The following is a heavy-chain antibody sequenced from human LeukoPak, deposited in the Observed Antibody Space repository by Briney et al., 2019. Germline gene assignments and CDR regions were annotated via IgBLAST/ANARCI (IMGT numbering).Heavy chain of an antibody. Sequence: SETLSLTCTVSGGSISSSSYYWGWIRQPPGKGLEWIGSIYYSASTYYSPSLKSRVTISVDTSKNQFSLKLSSVTAADTAVYYCARRVRAAAAVDYWGQGTLVTVSS. CDR1: GGSISSSSYY. CDR3: ARRVRAAAAVDY. J-gene: IGHJ4*02. CDR2: IYYSAST. V-gene: IGHV4-39*01. D-gene: IGHD6-13*01.